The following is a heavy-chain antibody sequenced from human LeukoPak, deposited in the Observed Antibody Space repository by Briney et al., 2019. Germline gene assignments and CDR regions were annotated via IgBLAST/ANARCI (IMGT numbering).Heavy chain of an antibody. J-gene: IGHJ3*02. Sequence: SGPALVKPTQTLTLTCTFSGFSLSTSGMCVSWVRQPPGKALEWLALIDWDDDKYYSTSLKTRLTISKDTSKNQVVLTMTNVDPVDTATYYCARMYSSSDPNAFDIWGQGTMVTVSS. CDR2: IDWDDDK. D-gene: IGHD6-6*01. V-gene: IGHV2-70*20. CDR1: GFSLSTSGMC. CDR3: ARMYSSSDPNAFDI.